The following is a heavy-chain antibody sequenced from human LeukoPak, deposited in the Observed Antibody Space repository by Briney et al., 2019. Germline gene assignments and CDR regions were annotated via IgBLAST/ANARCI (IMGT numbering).Heavy chain of an antibody. CDR3: ARDLEYCSGGSCYRHDY. J-gene: IGHJ4*02. CDR1: GFTFSSYS. V-gene: IGHV3-48*01. D-gene: IGHD2-15*01. CDR2: ISSSSSTI. Sequence: GGCLRLSCAASGFTFSSYSMNCVRQAPGKGLEWVSYISSSSSTICYADSVKGRFTISRDNAKNSLYLQMNSLRAEDTAVYYCARDLEYCSGGSCYRHDYWGQGTLVTVSS.